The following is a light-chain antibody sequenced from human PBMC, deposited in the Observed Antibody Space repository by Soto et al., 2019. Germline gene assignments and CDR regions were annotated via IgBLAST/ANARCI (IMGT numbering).Light chain of an antibody. J-gene: IGKJ1*01. V-gene: IGKV3-20*01. CDR3: QQYDTSPRT. Sequence: EIVLTQSPGTLSLSPGERATLSCRANQSLSSNYLAWHQQKTGQAPRLLIYGASSRATGIPDRFSGSGSGTDFTLTITRLEPEDFAVYYCQQYDTSPRTFGQGTKVDIK. CDR1: QSLSSNY. CDR2: GAS.